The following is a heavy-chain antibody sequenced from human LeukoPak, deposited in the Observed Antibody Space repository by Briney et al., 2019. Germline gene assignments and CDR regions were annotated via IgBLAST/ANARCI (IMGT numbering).Heavy chain of an antibody. CDR1: GGTFSNYA. CDR3: AREREGGWGYSSFFDY. CDR2: ITPIFGTA. Sequence: ASVKVSCKASGGTFSNYAINWVRQAPGQGLEWMGGITPIFGTANYLQKFQGRVTITADESTRTAYMELSSLRSEDTAVYYCAREREGGWGYSSFFDYWGQGTLVTVSS. D-gene: IGHD6-19*01. J-gene: IGHJ4*02. V-gene: IGHV1-69*13.